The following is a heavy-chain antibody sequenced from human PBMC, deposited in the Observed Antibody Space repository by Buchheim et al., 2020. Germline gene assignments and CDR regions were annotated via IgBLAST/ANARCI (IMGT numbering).Heavy chain of an antibody. J-gene: IGHJ4*02. CDR1: GFTFSSYA. D-gene: IGHD1-26*01. CDR2: ISGSGGST. V-gene: IGHV3-23*01. Sequence: EVQLLESGGGLVQPGGSLRLSCAASGFTFSSYAMSWVRQAPGKGLEWVSAISGSGGSTYYADSVKGRFTISRDTSKNTLYLQMNSLGAEDTAVYYCAKDVGWCMGHCGSYVYWGQGTL. CDR3: AKDVGWCMGHCGSYVY.